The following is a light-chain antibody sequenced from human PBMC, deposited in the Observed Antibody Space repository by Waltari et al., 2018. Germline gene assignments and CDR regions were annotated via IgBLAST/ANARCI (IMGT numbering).Light chain of an antibody. CDR2: KTF. CDR3: QQYSSSSMFS. Sequence: DIQLTQSPSTLSASVGDRVTITCRASQSISTSLAWFQPKPGNPPKLLIYKTFNLERGVPSRFSGSGSGTEFTLTITSLQPDDFATYYCQQYSSSSMFSFGQGTKLEIK. V-gene: IGKV1-5*03. CDR1: QSISTS. J-gene: IGKJ2*03.